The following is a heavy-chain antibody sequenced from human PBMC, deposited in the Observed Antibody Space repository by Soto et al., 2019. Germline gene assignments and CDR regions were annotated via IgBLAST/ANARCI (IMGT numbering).Heavy chain of an antibody. CDR2: IHFSGDT. CDR3: ARESAGSHRNNWFDP. V-gene: IGHV4-59*01. Sequence: SETLSLTCSVSRGSISSYYWSWVRQPPGKGLEWIGFIHFSGDTKYNPSLKSRVIMSVDTSQNQLSLKLTSVTTADTAVYYCARESAGSHRNNWFDPWGQGVLVTVS. CDR1: RGSISSYY. J-gene: IGHJ5*02.